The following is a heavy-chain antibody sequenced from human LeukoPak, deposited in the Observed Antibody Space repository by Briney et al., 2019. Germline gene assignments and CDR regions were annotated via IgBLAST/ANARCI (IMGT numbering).Heavy chain of an antibody. V-gene: IGHV3-7*01. Sequence: GGSLRLSCAASGFTFSSYWMSWVRQAPGKGLEWVANIKQDGSEKYYVDSVKGRFTISRDNAKNSLYLQMNSLRAEDTAVYYCARNNYGWHYYYYMDVWGKGTTVTVSS. CDR3: ARNNYGWHYYYYMDV. J-gene: IGHJ6*03. CDR1: GFTFSSYW. D-gene: IGHD5-18*01. CDR2: IKQDGSEK.